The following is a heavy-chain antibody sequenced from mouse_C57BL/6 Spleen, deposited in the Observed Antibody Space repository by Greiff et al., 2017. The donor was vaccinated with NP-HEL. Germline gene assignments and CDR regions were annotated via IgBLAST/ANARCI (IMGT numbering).Heavy chain of an antibody. V-gene: IGHV2-2*01. CDR2: IWSGGST. J-gene: IGHJ4*01. Sequence: VKLQESGPGLVQPSQSLSITCTVSGFSLTSYGVHWVRQSPGKGLEWLGVIWSGGSTDYNAAFISRLSISKDNSKSQVFFKMNSLQADDTAIYYCALNGGYGSSYAMDYWGQGTSVTVSS. D-gene: IGHD1-1*01. CDR1: GFSLTSYG. CDR3: ALNGGYGSSYAMDY.